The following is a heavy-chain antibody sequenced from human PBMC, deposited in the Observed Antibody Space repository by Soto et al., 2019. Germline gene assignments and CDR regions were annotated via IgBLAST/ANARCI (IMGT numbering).Heavy chain of an antibody. V-gene: IGHV3-23*01. Sequence: EVQLLESGGTLIQPGGSLRLSCAASGFSFTSFALNWVRQAPGKGLEWVAAISGRGGNTYYTDSVRGRFTISRDNSKNTLYLEMDSLRAEDTALYYCATDSLHSDFWSGSSNWVDPWGEGTLVTVSS. J-gene: IGHJ5*02. D-gene: IGHD3-3*01. CDR3: ATDSLHSDFWSGSSNWVDP. CDR1: GFSFTSFA. CDR2: ISGRGGNT.